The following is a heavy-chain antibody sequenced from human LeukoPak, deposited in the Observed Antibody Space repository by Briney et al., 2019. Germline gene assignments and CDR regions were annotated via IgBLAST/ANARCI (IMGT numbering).Heavy chain of an antibody. CDR2: IWYDGSNK. Sequence: PGRSLRLSCAASGFTFSSYAMNWVRQAPGKGLEWVAVIWYDGSNKYYADSVKGRFTISRDNSKNTVYLQTNSLRAEDTAVYYCVRERITMVRGVISKPYYFDYWGQGTLVTVSS. J-gene: IGHJ4*02. D-gene: IGHD3-10*01. CDR1: GFTFSSYA. CDR3: VRERITMVRGVISKPYYFDY. V-gene: IGHV3-33*01.